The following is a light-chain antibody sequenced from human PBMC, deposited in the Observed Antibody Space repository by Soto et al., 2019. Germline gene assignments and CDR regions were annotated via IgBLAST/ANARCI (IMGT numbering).Light chain of an antibody. CDR1: QSIGSN. CDR2: GAS. V-gene: IGKV3-15*01. Sequence: ERVMIQSLAVPSEYPGERATLSCRASQSIGSNLAWYQQKPGQAPRLLIYGASSRATGVPDRISGDGSGTEFTLTISSLQSEEFAVYYCQQYDKWLLLFGPGTKVDIK. CDR3: QQYDKWLLL. J-gene: IGKJ3*01.